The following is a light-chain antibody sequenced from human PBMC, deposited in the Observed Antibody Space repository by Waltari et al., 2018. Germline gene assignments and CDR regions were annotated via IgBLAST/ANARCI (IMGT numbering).Light chain of an antibody. CDR2: EVN. CDR1: SSDIGSYNF. V-gene: IGLV2-18*02. Sequence: QSALIQPPSVSGSPGQSVAIFCTGTSSDIGSYNFVPGSDQFPGTARKLLIYEVNYRPSEAPYRCSGSKSGYTASLAISGLQPEDEADYACSSYTTSSTVLCGGGTKLTVL. J-gene: IGLJ2*01. CDR3: SSYTTSSTVL.